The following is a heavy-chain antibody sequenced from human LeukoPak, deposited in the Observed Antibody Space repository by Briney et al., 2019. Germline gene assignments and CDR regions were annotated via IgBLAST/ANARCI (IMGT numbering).Heavy chain of an antibody. J-gene: IGHJ4*02. D-gene: IGHD6-13*01. CDR1: GFTFSSYA. Sequence: PGGSLRLSCAASGFTFSSYAMSWVRQAPGKGLEWVSAISGSGGSTYYADSVKGRFTISRDNSKNTLYLQMNSLRAEDTAVYYCAKDQASQFTQVAAAGAWDYWGQGTLVTVSS. CDR3: AKDQASQFTQVAAAGAWDY. CDR2: ISGSGGST. V-gene: IGHV3-23*01.